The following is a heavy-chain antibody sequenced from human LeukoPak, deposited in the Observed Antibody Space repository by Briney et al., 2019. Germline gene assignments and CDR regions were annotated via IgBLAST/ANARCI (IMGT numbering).Heavy chain of an antibody. CDR3: ARHTYYYDSSGYRLDAFDI. CDR1: GYSFTSYW. CDR2: IYPGDSDT. J-gene: IGHJ3*02. V-gene: IGHV5-51*01. Sequence: GESLKISCKGSGYSFTSYWIGWVRPMPGKGLEWMGIIYPGDSDTRYSPSFQGQVTISADKSISTAYLQWSSLKASDTAMYYCARHTYYYDSSGYRLDAFDIWGQGTMVTVSS. D-gene: IGHD3-22*01.